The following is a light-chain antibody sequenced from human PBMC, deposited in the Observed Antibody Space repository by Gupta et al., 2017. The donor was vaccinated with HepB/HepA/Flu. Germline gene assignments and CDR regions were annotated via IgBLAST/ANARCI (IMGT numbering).Light chain of an antibody. J-gene: IGKJ4*01. CDR3: QQADSFPLT. Sequence: DIQMTQSPSSIYASVGDRVTITCRASQDISDWLAWYQQHPGKAPELLVSAASSLQSGVPSRFSGSGSGTFFTLTISNLQPEDFATYYCQQADSFPLTFGGGTKVQIK. V-gene: IGKV1-12*01. CDR1: QDISDW. CDR2: AAS.